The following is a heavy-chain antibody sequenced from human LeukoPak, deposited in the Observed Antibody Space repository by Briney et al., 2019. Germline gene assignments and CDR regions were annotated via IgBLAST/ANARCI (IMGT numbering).Heavy chain of an antibody. D-gene: IGHD3-22*01. CDR1: GFTFSSYA. V-gene: IGHV3-23*01. Sequence: PGGSLRLSCAASGFTFSSYAMRWVRQAPGKGLEWVSFITTNGGRTSYADSVEGRFTISRDNPRNTLYMQMNSLRDEDTAVYYCAIMHGYYDGTGYWVQWGQGTLVTVSS. CDR2: ITTNGGRT. CDR3: AIMHGYYDGTGYWVQ. J-gene: IGHJ1*01.